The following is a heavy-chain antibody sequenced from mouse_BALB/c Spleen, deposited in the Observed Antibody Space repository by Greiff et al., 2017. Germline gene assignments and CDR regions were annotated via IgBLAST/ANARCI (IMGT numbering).Heavy chain of an antibody. CDR2: ISSGGSYT. CDR1: GFTFSSYA. Sequence: EVKLVESGGGLVKPGGSLKLSCAASGFTFSSYAMSWVRQTPEKRLEWVATISSGGSYTYYPDSVKGRFTISRDNAKNTLYLQMSSLRSEDTAMYYCARHERDYYGSRSYFDYWGQGTTLTVSS. V-gene: IGHV5-9-3*01. D-gene: IGHD1-1*01. J-gene: IGHJ2*01. CDR3: ARHERDYYGSRSYFDY.